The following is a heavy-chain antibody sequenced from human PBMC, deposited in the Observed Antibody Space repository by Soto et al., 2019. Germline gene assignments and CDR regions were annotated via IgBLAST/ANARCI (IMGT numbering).Heavy chain of an antibody. CDR2: INHSGNT. Sequence: PSEILSLTCAVYGGSFSGYYWTWIRQPPGPGLEWIGEINHSGNTNYNPSLKSRVTISVDTSKNQFSLKLTSVTAADTAVYYCARDKITGLFDYWGKGTLVTVSS. J-gene: IGHJ4*02. CDR3: ARDKITGLFDY. CDR1: GGSFSGYY. D-gene: IGHD2-8*02. V-gene: IGHV4-34*01.